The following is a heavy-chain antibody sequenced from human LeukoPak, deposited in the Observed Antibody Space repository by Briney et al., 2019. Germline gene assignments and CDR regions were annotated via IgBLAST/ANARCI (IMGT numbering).Heavy chain of an antibody. CDR2: IYYSGST. CDR3: ARDGHSSSSGAFDI. V-gene: IGHV4-39*07. CDR1: GGSISSSSYY. D-gene: IGHD6-6*01. J-gene: IGHJ3*02. Sequence: SETLSLTCTVSGGSISSSSYYWGWIRQPPGKGLEWIGSIYYSGSTYYNPSLKSRVTISVDTYKNQFSLKLSSVTAADTAVYYCARDGHSSSSGAFDIWGQGTMVTVSS.